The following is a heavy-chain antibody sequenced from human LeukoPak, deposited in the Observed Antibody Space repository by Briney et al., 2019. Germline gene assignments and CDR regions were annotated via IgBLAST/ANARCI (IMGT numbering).Heavy chain of an antibody. CDR3: ARHRVVVVAATPMLRYFGY. CDR2: IYCSGST. V-gene: IGHV4-39*01. CDR1: GGSISSSSYY. J-gene: IGHJ4*02. D-gene: IGHD2-15*01. Sequence: AETLSLTCTVSGGSISSSSYYWVWLRQPPGKGLEWLGRIYCSGSTYYNASLKRSVTLSIVTSKNQFYMKLSSVTAADTAVYYCARHRVVVVAATPMLRYFGYWGLGTLVTVSS.